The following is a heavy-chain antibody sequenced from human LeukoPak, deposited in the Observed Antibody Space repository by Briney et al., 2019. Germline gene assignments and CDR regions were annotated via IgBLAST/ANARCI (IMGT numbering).Heavy chain of an antibody. CDR2: ISYDGSNK. CDR1: GFTFSSYG. Sequence: PGGSLRLSCAASGFTFSSYGMHWVRQAPGKGLEWVAVISYDGSNKYHADSVKGRFTISRDNSKNTLYLQMNSLRAEDTAVYYCAKDRDGILLDWGQGTLVTVSS. V-gene: IGHV3-30*18. CDR3: AKDRDGILLD. D-gene: IGHD2-15*01. J-gene: IGHJ4*02.